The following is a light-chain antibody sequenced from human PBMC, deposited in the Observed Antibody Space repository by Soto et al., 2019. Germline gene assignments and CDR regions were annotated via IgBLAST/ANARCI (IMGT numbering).Light chain of an antibody. V-gene: IGKV3-20*01. CDR1: QSVSSK. Sequence: EIVMTQSPATLSVPPGEGATLSCRASQSVSSKLAWYQQKPGQAPRLLIYGASNRATGIPDRFSGSGSGTDFTLTISRLEPEDFAVYYCQQYGSSGTFGQGTKVDIK. J-gene: IGKJ1*01. CDR3: QQYGSSGT. CDR2: GAS.